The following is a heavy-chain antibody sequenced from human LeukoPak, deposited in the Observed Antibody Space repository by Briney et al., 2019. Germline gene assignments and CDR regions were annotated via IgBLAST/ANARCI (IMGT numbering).Heavy chain of an antibody. J-gene: IGHJ4*02. CDR3: GRLAHNAWYAIDF. Sequence: GGSLRLSCAAPGNYWMHWVRQAPGKGLVWVSHINSDGSWTSYADSVKGRFTISRDNPKNSLYLQINNLKAEDTAVYYCGRLAHNAWYAIDFWGQGALVTVSS. CDR1: GNYW. CDR2: INSDGSWT. V-gene: IGHV3-74*01. D-gene: IGHD6-13*01.